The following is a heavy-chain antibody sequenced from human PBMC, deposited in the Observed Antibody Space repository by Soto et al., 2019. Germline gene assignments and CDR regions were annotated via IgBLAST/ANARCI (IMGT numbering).Heavy chain of an antibody. Sequence: PSETLSLTCTVSGGSISSGDYYWSWIRQPPGKGLEWIGYIYYSGSTYYSPSLKSRVTISVDTSKNQFSLKLSSVTAADTAVYYCARVLYYGSGREFDPWGQGTLVTVSS. CDR1: GGSISSGDYY. CDR2: IYYSGST. V-gene: IGHV4-30-4*01. D-gene: IGHD3-10*01. J-gene: IGHJ5*02. CDR3: ARVLYYGSGREFDP.